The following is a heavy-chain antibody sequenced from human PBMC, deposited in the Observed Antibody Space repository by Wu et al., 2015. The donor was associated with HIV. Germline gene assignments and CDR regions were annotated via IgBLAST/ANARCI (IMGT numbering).Heavy chain of an antibody. D-gene: IGHD2-15*01. V-gene: IGHV1-69*05. CDR3: ARISGGYVVDYYMDV. CDR1: GGTFSSFA. Sequence: QVQLVQSGAEVKKPGSSVKVSCKASGGTFSSFAFSWVRQAPGQGLEWMGGIIPVYGATNYVQKFQGRVTITTDESTSTVYMELSSLRSEDTAVYYCARISGGYVVDYYMDVWGKGTTVTVSS. J-gene: IGHJ6*03. CDR2: IIPVYGAT.